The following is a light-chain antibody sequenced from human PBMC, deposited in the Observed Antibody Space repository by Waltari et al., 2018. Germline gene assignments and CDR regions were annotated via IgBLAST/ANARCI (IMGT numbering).Light chain of an antibody. V-gene: IGLV2-14*01. CDR3: SSYTSRSTLYV. Sequence: QSALTQPASVSGSPGQSITISCTGTSSDVGGFDYVSWYQQHPGKAPKVLIYEVRNRPSGVSNRFSGSKACTTASLTISGLQADDEADYYCSSYTSRSTLYVFGTGTKVTVL. J-gene: IGLJ1*01. CDR1: SSDVGGFDY. CDR2: EVR.